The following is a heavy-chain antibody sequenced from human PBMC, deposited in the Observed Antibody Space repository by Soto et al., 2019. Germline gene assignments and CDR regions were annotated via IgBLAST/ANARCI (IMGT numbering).Heavy chain of an antibody. V-gene: IGHV1-8*01. J-gene: IGHJ6*03. D-gene: IGHD1-20*01. Sequence: QGLELMGWMNPNSGNTGYAQKFQGRVTMTRNTYIRKAYMELSSMRSEDTAVYYCARGMGSKNAWYYMAVWGKGTTVTVSS. CDR2: MNPNSGNT. CDR3: ARGMGSKNAWYYMAV.